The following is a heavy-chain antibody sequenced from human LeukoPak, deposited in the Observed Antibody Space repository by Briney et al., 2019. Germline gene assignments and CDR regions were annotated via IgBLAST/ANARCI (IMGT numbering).Heavy chain of an antibody. CDR3: ARGTYYHDQKPSLDY. CDR2: MYYSGST. D-gene: IGHD3-22*01. V-gene: IGHV4-39*07. J-gene: IGHJ4*02. CDR1: GDSIRNNNYY. Sequence: SETLSLTCTVSGDSIRNNNYYWGWIRQPPGKGLEWIGNMYYSGSTYSNPSLKSRVTILVDTSKNQFSLKLSSVTAADTAVYYCARGTYYHDQKPSLDYWGQGTPVTVSS.